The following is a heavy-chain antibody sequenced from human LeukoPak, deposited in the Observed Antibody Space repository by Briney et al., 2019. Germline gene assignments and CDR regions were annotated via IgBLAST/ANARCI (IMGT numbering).Heavy chain of an antibody. CDR2: IKQDGSEK. D-gene: IGHD6-13*01. CDR1: GFRLSTYW. CDR3: ARDGKSAALDY. V-gene: IGHV3-7*01. Sequence: GGSLRLSCAASGFRLSTYWMSWVRQAPGKGLEWVANIKQDGSEKCYVDSVKGRFTISRDNGKNSLYLQMNSLRAEGTAVYYCARDGKSAALDYWGQGTLVTVSS. J-gene: IGHJ4*02.